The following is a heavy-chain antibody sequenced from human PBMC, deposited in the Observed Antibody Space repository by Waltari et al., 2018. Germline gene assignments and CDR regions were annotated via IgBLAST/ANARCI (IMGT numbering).Heavy chain of an antibody. V-gene: IGHV3-49*03. J-gene: IGHJ4*02. Sequence: EVQLVESGGGLVQPGRSLRLSCTASGFTFGDYAMSWFRQAPGKGLEWVGFIRSKAYGGTTEYAASVKGRVTISRDDSKSIAYLQMNSLKTEDTAVYYCTRDRRGSGYYYWGQGTLVTVSS. CDR1: GFTFGDYA. D-gene: IGHD3-22*01. CDR3: TRDRRGSGYYY. CDR2: IRSKAYGGTT.